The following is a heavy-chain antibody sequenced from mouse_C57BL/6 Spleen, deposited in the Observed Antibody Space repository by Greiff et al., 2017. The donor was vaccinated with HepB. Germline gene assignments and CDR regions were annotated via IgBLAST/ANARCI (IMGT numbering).Heavy chain of an antibody. CDR1: GYAFSSYW. CDR3: AREGISSGWYFDV. V-gene: IGHV1-80*01. D-gene: IGHD1-1*01. CDR2: IYPGDGDT. J-gene: IGHJ1*03. Sequence: QVQLQQSGAELVKPGASVKISCKASGYAFSSYWMNWVKQRPGKGLEWIGQIYPGDGDTNYNGKFKGKATLTADKSSSTAYMQLSSLTSEDSAVYYCAREGISSGWYFDVWGTGTTVTVSS.